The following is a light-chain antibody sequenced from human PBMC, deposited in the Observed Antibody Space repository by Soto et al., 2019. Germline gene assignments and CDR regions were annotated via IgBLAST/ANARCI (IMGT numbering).Light chain of an antibody. J-gene: IGLJ1*01. Sequence: SALTQPASVSGSPGQSITISCTGTSSDVGGYNYVSWYQQHPGKAPKLMIYDVTNRPSGISNRFSGSKSGNTASLTISGLQAEDEADYYCSSYTSTSTYVSGTGTKVTVL. CDR2: DVT. CDR3: SSYTSTSTYV. CDR1: SSDVGGYNY. V-gene: IGLV2-14*01.